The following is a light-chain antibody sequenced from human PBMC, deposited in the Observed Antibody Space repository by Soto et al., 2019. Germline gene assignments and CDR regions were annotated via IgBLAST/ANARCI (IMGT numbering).Light chain of an antibody. V-gene: IGLV1-40*01. CDR3: QSDDSTLSVV. CDR2: AND. CDR1: TSNIGAVYG. Sequence: QLVLTQPPSVSGAPGQSVTISCTGSTSNIGAVYGFHWYQQIRGTAPRLLIFANDNRPSGVPDRFCGSKSGTSASLTITGLQAEDEADYYCQSDDSTLSVVFGGGTKLTVL. J-gene: IGLJ2*01.